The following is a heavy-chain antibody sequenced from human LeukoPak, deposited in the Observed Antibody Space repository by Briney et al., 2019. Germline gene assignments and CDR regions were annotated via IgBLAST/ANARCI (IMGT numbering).Heavy chain of an antibody. CDR1: GFTFSNAW. CDR3: ARGTMIRGDFRHFEY. D-gene: IGHD3-10*01. V-gene: IGHV3-15*01. J-gene: IGHJ4*02. CDR2: IKSKTDGGTT. Sequence: GGSLRLSCAASGFTFSNAWMSWVRQAPREELEWVGRIKSKTDGGTTDYAAPVKGRFTISRDDSKNTLYLQMNSLKTEDTAVYYCARGTMIRGDFRHFEYWGQGTLVTVSS.